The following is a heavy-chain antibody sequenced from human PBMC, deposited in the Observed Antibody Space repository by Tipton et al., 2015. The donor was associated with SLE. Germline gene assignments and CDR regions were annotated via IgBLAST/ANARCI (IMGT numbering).Heavy chain of an antibody. D-gene: IGHD3-10*01. CDR2: VYHSGRT. J-gene: IGHJ5*01. Sequence: TLSLTCAVYGGSFSGYHWTWIRQPPGKGLEWIGEVYHSGRTDSNPSLKSRVTISVDTSKNQFSLNLTSVTAADTAVYYCARGAVYYYGSGSYVPSWFDSWGQGTLVTVSS. CDR1: GGSFSGYH. V-gene: IGHV4-34*01. CDR3: ARGAVYYYGSGSYVPSWFDS.